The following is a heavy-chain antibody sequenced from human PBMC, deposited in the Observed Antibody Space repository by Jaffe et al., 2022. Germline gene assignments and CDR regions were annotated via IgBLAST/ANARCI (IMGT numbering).Heavy chain of an antibody. CDR1: GFTFGDYA. Sequence: EVQLVESGGGLVQPGRSLRLSCTASGFTFGDYAMSWVRQAPGKGLEWVGFIRSKAYGGTTEYAASVKGRFTISRDDSKSIAYLQMNSLKTEDTAVYYCTRERSSGWYGHFDYWGQGTLVTVSS. CDR2: IRSKAYGGTT. J-gene: IGHJ4*02. CDR3: TRERSSGWYGHFDY. V-gene: IGHV3-49*04. D-gene: IGHD6-19*01.